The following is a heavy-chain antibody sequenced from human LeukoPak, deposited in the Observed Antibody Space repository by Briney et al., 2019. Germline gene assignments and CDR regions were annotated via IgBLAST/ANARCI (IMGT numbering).Heavy chain of an antibody. CDR3: AKDGSPSASYADY. D-gene: IGHD2-2*01. V-gene: IGHV3-30*18. Sequence: GGSPRLSCAASGFTFSSYGMHWVRQAPGKGLEWVAVISYDGSNKYYANSVNGRFTIPRDNSKNTLYLQMNSLSAEDTAVYYCAKDGSPSASYADYWGQGTLVTVSS. J-gene: IGHJ4*02. CDR1: GFTFSSYG. CDR2: ISYDGSNK.